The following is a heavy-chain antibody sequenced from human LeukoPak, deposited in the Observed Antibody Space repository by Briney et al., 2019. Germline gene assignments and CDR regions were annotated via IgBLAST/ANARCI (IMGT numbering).Heavy chain of an antibody. J-gene: IGHJ4*02. CDR1: GGSISSYY. CDR2: INHSGST. CDR3: ARGWFGEASPD. Sequence: PSETLSLTCTVSGGSISSYYWSWIRQPPGKGLEWIGEINHSGSTNYNPSLKSRVTISVDTSKNQFSLKLSSVTAADTAVYYCARGWFGEASPDWGQGTLVTVSS. D-gene: IGHD3-10*01. V-gene: IGHV4-34*01.